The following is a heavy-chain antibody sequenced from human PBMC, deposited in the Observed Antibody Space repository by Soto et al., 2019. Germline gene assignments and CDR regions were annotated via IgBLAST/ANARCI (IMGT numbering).Heavy chain of an antibody. CDR3: AREYYFSIDS. Sequence: EVQLVESGGGLVQPGGSLRLSCVVSGFSLRTDWMSWVSQAPGKGLALVARITRGDSNTDYVDSVKGRFTISRDSAQTTLYLQMNSLTADDTAIYYCAREYYFSIDSWGRGTLVTVSS. V-gene: IGHV3-74*01. D-gene: IGHD3-3*01. CDR1: GFSLRTDW. J-gene: IGHJ4*02. CDR2: ITRGDSNT.